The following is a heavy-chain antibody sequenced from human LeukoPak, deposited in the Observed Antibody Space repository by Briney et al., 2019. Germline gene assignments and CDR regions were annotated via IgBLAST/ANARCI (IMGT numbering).Heavy chain of an antibody. J-gene: IGHJ2*01. Sequence: GESLKISCKGSGYSFTNYWIGWVRQMPGKGLEWMGIIYPGDSDTRYSPSFQGQVTISADKSISTAYLQWSSLKASDTAMYYCARRPGPGMAVAGTSPYWYFDLWGRGTLVTVSS. CDR3: ARRPGPGMAVAGTSPYWYFDL. V-gene: IGHV5-51*01. D-gene: IGHD6-19*01. CDR1: GYSFTNYW. CDR2: IYPGDSDT.